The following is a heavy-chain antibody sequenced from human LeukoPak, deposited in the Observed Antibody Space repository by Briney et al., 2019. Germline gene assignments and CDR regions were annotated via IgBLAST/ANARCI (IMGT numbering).Heavy chain of an antibody. Sequence: GASVKVSCKASGYTFTSYGISWVRQAPGQGLEWMGWISAYNGNTNYAQKLQGRVTMTTDTSTSTAYMEMRSLRSDDTAVYYCARDCSSTSCYVRAYYYYGMDVWGQGTTVTVSS. CDR3: ARDCSSTSCYVRAYYYYGMDV. CDR1: GYTFTSYG. V-gene: IGHV1-18*01. CDR2: ISAYNGNT. J-gene: IGHJ6*02. D-gene: IGHD2-2*01.